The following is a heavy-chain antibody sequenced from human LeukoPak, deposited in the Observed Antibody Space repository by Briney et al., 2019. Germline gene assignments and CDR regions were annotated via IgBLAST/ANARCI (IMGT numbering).Heavy chain of an antibody. D-gene: IGHD5-18*01. J-gene: IGHJ4*02. CDR2: INHSGST. V-gene: IGHV4-34*01. Sequence: SETLSLTCAVYGGSFSGYYWSWIRQPPGKGLEWIGEINHSGSTNYNPSLKSRVTISVDTSKNQFSQKLSSVTAADTAVYYCARGLRGYSYGVWGQGTLVTVSS. CDR1: GGSFSGYY. CDR3: ARGLRGYSYGV.